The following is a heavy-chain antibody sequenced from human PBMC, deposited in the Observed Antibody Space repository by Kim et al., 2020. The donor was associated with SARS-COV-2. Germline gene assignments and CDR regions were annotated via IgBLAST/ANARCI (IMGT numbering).Heavy chain of an antibody. Sequence: GGSLRLSCAASGFTFSNAWMSWVRQAPGKGLEWVGRIKSKTDGGTTDYAAPVKGRFTISRDDSKNTLYLQMNSLKTEDTAVYYCTTGSGGSYHGLLPYWGQGTLVTVSS. CDR3: TTGSGGSYHGLLPY. V-gene: IGHV3-15*01. J-gene: IGHJ4*02. CDR2: IKSKTDGGTT. D-gene: IGHD1-26*01. CDR1: GFTFSNAW.